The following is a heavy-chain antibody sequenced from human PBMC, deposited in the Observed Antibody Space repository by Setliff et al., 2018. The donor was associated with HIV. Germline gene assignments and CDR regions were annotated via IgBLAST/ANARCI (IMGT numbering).Heavy chain of an antibody. CDR3: ARPSHVYDDDGPLGY. CDR2: MNPSTGEI. D-gene: IGHD3-16*01. V-gene: IGHV1-8*01. CDR1: GYSFTAYD. J-gene: IGHJ4*02. Sequence: ASVKVSCKTSGYSFTAYDINWVRQATGRGLEWMAWMNPSTGEIGYAQKFQGRLTMTRDSSITTAFMELRGLRSEDTAVYYCARPSHVYDDDGPLGYWGQGTLVTVSS.